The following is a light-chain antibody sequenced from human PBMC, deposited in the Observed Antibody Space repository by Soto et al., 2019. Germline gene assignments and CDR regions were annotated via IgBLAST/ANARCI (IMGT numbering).Light chain of an antibody. J-gene: IGKJ2*01. CDR1: QTIANN. V-gene: IGKV3-15*01. Sequence: ETVMTQSPATLSVSPGERATLSCRASQTIANNLAWYHQRPGQAPRLLIYGASTSATGIPARFSGSGSGTEFTLTISSLQSEDFAIYYCQQYNNWPPYTFGQGTKLEIK. CDR3: QQYNNWPPYT. CDR2: GAS.